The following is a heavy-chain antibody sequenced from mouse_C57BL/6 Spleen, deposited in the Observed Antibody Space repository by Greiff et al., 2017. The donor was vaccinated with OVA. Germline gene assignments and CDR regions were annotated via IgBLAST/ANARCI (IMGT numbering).Heavy chain of an antibody. CDR1: GYSITSGYY. V-gene: IGHV3-6*01. J-gene: IGHJ2*01. Sequence: EVKLMEPGPGLVKPSQSLSLTCSVTGYSITSGYYWNWIRQFPGNKLEWMGYISYDGSNNYNPSLKNRISITRDTSKNQFFLKLNSVTTEDTATYYCARDQGYFDYWGQGTTLTVSS. CDR2: ISYDGSN. CDR3: ARDQGYFDY.